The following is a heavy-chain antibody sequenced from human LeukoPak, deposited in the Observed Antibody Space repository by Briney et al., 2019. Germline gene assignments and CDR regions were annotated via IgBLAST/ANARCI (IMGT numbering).Heavy chain of an antibody. D-gene: IGHD5-18*01. CDR3: ARKRMDTAMVSYYYYGMDV. CDR2: IIPIFGTA. J-gene: IGHJ6*04. CDR1: GGTFSSYA. Sequence: SVKVSCKASGGTFSSYAISWVRQAPGQGLEWMGGIIPIFGTANYAKKFPGRVTITADKSTSTAYMELSSLRSEDTAVYYCARKRMDTAMVSYYYYGMDVWGKGTTVTVSS. V-gene: IGHV1-69*06.